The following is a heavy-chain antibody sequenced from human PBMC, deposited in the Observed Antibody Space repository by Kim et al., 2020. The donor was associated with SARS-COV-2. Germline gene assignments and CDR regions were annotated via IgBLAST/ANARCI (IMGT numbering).Heavy chain of an antibody. CDR2: IYYSGST. D-gene: IGHD3-3*01. CDR3: ARELRAIFGVVIWVGAFDI. J-gene: IGHJ3*02. CDR1: GGSISSYY. V-gene: IGHV4-59*13. Sequence: SETLSLTCTVSGGSISSYYWSWIRQPPGKGLEWIGYIYYSGSTNYNPSLKSRVTISADTSKNQFSLKLSSVTAADTAVYYCARELRAIFGVVIWVGAFDIWGQGTMVTVSS.